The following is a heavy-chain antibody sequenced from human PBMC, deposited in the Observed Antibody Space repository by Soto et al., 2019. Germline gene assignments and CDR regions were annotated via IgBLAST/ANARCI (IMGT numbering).Heavy chain of an antibody. D-gene: IGHD6-19*01. J-gene: IGHJ6*02. Sequence: SETLSLTCTVSGGSISSYYWSWIRQPPGKRLEWIGYMYYSGSTNYNPSLKSRVSISVDTSKNQFSLKLYSVTAADTAVYYCARDRAPVAGTNYYYYYGMDVWGQGTTVTVSS. V-gene: IGHV4-59*01. CDR3: ARDRAPVAGTNYYYYYGMDV. CDR1: GGSISSYY. CDR2: MYYSGST.